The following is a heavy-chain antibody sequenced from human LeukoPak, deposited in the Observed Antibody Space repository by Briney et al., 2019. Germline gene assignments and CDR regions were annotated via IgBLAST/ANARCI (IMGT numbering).Heavy chain of an antibody. V-gene: IGHV3-33*01. J-gene: IGHJ4*02. D-gene: IGHD3-9*01. CDR3: ARDQYDILTGYYPFDY. CDR2: MSYDGSNK. Sequence: GACLRLSCAASGFIFSSYDMHWVRQAPGKGLEWVAVMSYDGSNKYYADSVKGRFTISRDNSKNTLHLQMNSLRAEDTAVYYCARDQYDILTGYYPFDYWGQGTLVTV. CDR1: GFIFSSYD.